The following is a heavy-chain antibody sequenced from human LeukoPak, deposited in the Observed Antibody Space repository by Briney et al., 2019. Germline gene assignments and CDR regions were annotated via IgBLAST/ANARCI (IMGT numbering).Heavy chain of an antibody. V-gene: IGHV3-7*01. D-gene: IGHD3-3*01. CDR3: ARWGTLEWLRNYMDV. J-gene: IGHJ6*03. Sequence: LTGGSLRLSCVASGFTFSTFWMTWVRQAPGKGLEWVANIRGDGSRQYYVDSVKGRFTISRDNAKNSLYLQMSSLRAEDTSVYYCARWGTLEWLRNYMDVWGKGTTVTVSS. CDR1: GFTFSTFW. CDR2: IRGDGSRQ.